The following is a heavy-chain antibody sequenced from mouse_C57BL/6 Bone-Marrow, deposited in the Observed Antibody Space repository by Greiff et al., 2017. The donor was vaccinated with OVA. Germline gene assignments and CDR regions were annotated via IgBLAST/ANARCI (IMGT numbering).Heavy chain of an antibody. J-gene: IGHJ3*01. D-gene: IGHD1-1*02. Sequence: QVQLQQPGAELVMPGASVKLSCKASGYTFTSYWMHWVKQRPGQGLEWIGEIDPSDSYTNYNQKFKGKSTLTVDKSSSTAYMQLSSLTSEDSAVYYGARRYYGWFAYWGQGTLVTVSA. V-gene: IGHV1-69*01. CDR1: GYTFTSYW. CDR2: IDPSDSYT. CDR3: ARRYYGWFAY.